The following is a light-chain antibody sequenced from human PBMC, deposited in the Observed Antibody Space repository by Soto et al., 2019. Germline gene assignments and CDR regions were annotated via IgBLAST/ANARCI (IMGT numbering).Light chain of an antibody. CDR1: QSLLESNGYNY. Sequence: EIVMTQAPLSLPVTPGESASMSCRSSQSLLESNGYNYLDWYLQKPGHSPQLLIYMGSNRSSGVPDRFSGSGSGTDFTLKISKVEAGDVGVYYCMQAFQSPPTFGQGTKVEIK. CDR2: MGS. J-gene: IGKJ1*01. V-gene: IGKV2-28*01. CDR3: MQAFQSPPT.